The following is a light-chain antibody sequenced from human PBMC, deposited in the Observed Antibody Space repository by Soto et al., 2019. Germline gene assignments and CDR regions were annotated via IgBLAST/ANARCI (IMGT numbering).Light chain of an antibody. CDR1: SSDVGGYNA. CDR2: DVS. CDR3: SSYTRSGVYV. V-gene: IGLV2-14*01. Sequence: QSVLTQPASVSGSPGQSITISCTGTSSDVGGYNAVSWYQQHPGRAPKLMIYDVSNRPSGISNRFSGSKSGSTASLTISGLQAEDDADYYCSSYTRSGVYVFGAGTQLTVL. J-gene: IGLJ1*01.